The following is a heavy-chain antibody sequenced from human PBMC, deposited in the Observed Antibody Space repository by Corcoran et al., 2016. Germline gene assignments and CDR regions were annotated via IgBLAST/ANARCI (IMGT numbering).Heavy chain of an antibody. Sequence: QVQLVQSGAEVKKPGAAGKVSCEAVGYIFTSYNVHWVRQAPGQRPEWMGWISAANGNAEYSQKFQGRVTFTRDTSASTAHMELSSLTFEDTAVYYCVREGTAGVWGQGTTVTVSS. J-gene: IGHJ6*02. CDR3: VREGTAGV. CDR1: GYIFTSYN. CDR2: ISAANGNA. D-gene: IGHD1-1*01. V-gene: IGHV1-3*01.